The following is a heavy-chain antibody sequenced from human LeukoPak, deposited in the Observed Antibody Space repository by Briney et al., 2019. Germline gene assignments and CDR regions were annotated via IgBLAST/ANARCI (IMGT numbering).Heavy chain of an antibody. CDR2: ISSSSSYI. V-gene: IGHV3-21*01. J-gene: IGHJ5*02. D-gene: IGHD3-9*01. Sequence: PGGSLRLSCAASGFTFNTYNMNWVRQAPGKGLEWVSSISSSSSYIYYADSVKGRFTISRDNAKNSLYLQMNSLRAEDTAVYYCARDREYYDILTGYLNWFDPWGQGTLVTVSS. CDR3: ARDREYYDILTGYLNWFDP. CDR1: GFTFNTYN.